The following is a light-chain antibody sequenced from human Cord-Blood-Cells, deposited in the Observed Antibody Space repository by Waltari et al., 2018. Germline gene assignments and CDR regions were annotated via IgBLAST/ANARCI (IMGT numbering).Light chain of an antibody. CDR3: QQSYSTPYT. J-gene: IGKJ2*01. CDR1: QSISSY. CDR2: AAS. V-gene: IGKV1-39*01. Sequence: DIQMTQSPSSLSASVGDRVTITCRASQSISSYLNWYQQKPGKAPKLLIYAASSLQSGVPSRFSGSGSGNDFTLTISSLQPEDFATYYCQQSYSTPYTFGQGTKLEIK.